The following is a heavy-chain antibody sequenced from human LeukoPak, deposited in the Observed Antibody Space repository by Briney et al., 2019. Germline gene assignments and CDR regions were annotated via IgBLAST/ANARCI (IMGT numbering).Heavy chain of an antibody. CDR2: ISSNGGST. D-gene: IGHD2-2*01. Sequence: GGSLRLSCAASGFTFSSYAMHWVRQAPGKGLEYDSAISSNGGSTYYANSVKGRFTISRDNSKNTLYLQMGSLRAEDMAVYYCARARGYCSSTSCSYYFDYWGQGTLVTVSS. V-gene: IGHV3-64*01. CDR3: ARARGYCSSTSCSYYFDY. CDR1: GFTFSSYA. J-gene: IGHJ4*02.